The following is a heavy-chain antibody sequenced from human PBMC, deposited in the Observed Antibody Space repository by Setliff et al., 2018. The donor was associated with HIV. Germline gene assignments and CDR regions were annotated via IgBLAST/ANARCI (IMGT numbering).Heavy chain of an antibody. CDR3: ARVGPGHRDGKIYDTFDI. V-gene: IGHV5-51*01. Sequence: GESLKISCQCSGFNFLAHWIGWVRQVPEKGLEWMGIVYPGDSDTRYNPSFEGQVTVSADKTINTAYLQWSSLKASDTAMYYCARVGPGHRDGKIYDTFDIWGQGTLVTVS. CDR1: GFNFLAHW. D-gene: IGHD5-12*01. CDR2: VYPGDSDT. J-gene: IGHJ3*02.